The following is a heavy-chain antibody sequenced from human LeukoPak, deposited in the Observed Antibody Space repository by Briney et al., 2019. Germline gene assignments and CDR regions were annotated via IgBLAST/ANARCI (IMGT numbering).Heavy chain of an antibody. J-gene: IGHJ4*02. CDR3: AKQYYDSSGPNDY. CDR1: GFTFSSYG. V-gene: IGHV3-23*01. D-gene: IGHD3-22*01. Sequence: GGSLRLSCAASGFTFSSYGMSWVRQAPGKGLEWVSAISGSGGSTYYADSVKGRFTISRDNSKNTLYLQMNSLRAEDTAVYYCAKQYYDSSGPNDYWGQGTLVTVSS. CDR2: ISGSGGST.